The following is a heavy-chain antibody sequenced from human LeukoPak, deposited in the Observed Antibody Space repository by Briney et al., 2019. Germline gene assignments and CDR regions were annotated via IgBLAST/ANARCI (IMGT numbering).Heavy chain of an antibody. CDR1: GGSISSYY. CDR2: IYYSGST. CDR3: ARTILTGPFDY. Sequence: SETLSLTCTVSGGSISSYYWSWIRQPPGKGLEWIGCIYYSGSTNYNPSLRSRVTMSVDTSKNQFSLKLSSVTAADTAVYYCARTILTGPFDYWGQGTLVTVSS. J-gene: IGHJ4*02. D-gene: IGHD3-9*01. V-gene: IGHV4-59*01.